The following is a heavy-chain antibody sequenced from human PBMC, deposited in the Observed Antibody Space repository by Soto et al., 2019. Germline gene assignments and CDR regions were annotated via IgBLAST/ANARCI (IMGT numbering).Heavy chain of an antibody. J-gene: IGHJ4*02. V-gene: IGHV1-8*01. CDR1: GYTFTSHD. D-gene: IGHD3-22*01. Sequence: ASVKVSCKASGYTFTSHDINWVRQATGQGLEWMGWMNPNSGNTGYAQKFQGRVTITRDTSASTAYMELSSLRSEDTAVYYCARTYYYDSSGLPLFDFWGQGTLVTVSS. CDR2: MNPNSGNT. CDR3: ARTYYYDSSGLPLFDF.